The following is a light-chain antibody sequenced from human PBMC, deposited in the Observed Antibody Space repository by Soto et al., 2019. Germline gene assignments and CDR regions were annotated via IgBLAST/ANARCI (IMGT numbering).Light chain of an antibody. J-gene: IGLJ3*02. V-gene: IGLV2-14*01. CDR1: SSDVGAYNY. Sequence: QSALTQPASVSVSPGQSITISCTGTSSDVGAYNYVSWYQQHPGKAPKLMIYEVSYRPSGVSDRFSGSRSGNTASLTISGLQAEDESDYYCSSYTSSTTWVFGGGTKLTV. CDR3: SSYTSSTTWV. CDR2: EVS.